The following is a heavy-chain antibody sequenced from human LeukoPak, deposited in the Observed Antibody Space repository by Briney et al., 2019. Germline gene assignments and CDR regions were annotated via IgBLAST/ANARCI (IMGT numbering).Heavy chain of an antibody. CDR2: IRSKAYGGTT. D-gene: IGHD1-26*01. Sequence: GGSLRLSCTASGFTFGDYAMSWFRQAPGKGLEWVGFIRSKAYGGTTEYAASVKGRFTISRDDSKSIAYLQMNSLKTEDTAVYHCTRIGDSGSYSFAFDIWGQGTMVTVSS. CDR1: GFTFGDYA. V-gene: IGHV3-49*03. J-gene: IGHJ3*02. CDR3: TRIGDSGSYSFAFDI.